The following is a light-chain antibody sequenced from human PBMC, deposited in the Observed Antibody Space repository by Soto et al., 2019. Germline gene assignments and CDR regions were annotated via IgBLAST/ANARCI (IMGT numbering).Light chain of an antibody. V-gene: IGKV1-9*01. J-gene: IGKJ5*01. CDR2: AAS. Sequence: DIQLTQSPSFLSASVGDRITITCRASQGISSYLAWYQQKPGKAPKLLIYAASTLQSGVPSRFSGSGSGTDFTLTISSLEPEDFAVYYCQQRSNWPLITFGQGTRLEIK. CDR3: QQRSNWPLIT. CDR1: QGISSY.